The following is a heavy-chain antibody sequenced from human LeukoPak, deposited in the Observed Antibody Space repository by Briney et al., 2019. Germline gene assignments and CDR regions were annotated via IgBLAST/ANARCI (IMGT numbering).Heavy chain of an antibody. CDR2: IRSDGST. CDR1: GFTFSSYW. D-gene: IGHD3-10*01. CDR3: ARAGDYGSGSCAFDM. J-gene: IGHJ3*02. V-gene: IGHV3-74*01. Sequence: GGSLRLSCAASGFTFSSYWMHWVRQAPGKGLVWVSRIRSDGSTTYAASVKGRFTISRDNAKNTLYLQMNSLRAEDTAVYYCARAGDYGSGSCAFDMWGQGTMVTVSS.